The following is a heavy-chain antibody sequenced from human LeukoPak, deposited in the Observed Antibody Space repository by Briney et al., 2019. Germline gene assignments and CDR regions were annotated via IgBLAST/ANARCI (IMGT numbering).Heavy chain of an antibody. CDR2: IYSGGST. Sequence: GGSLRLSCAASGFTVSSNYMSWVRQAPGKGLEWVSVIYSGGSTYYADSVKGRFTISRDNSKNTLYLQMNSLRAEDTAAYYCARVLRVGSSSSVFPKYYYYYYMDVWGKGTTVTVSS. CDR3: ARVLRVGSSSSVFPKYYYYYYMDV. D-gene: IGHD6-6*01. CDR1: GFTVSSNY. J-gene: IGHJ6*03. V-gene: IGHV3-53*01.